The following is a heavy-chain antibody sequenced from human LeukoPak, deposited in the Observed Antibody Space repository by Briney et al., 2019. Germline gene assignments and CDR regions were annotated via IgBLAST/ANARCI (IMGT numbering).Heavy chain of an antibody. Sequence: SETLSLTCAVSGGSFSGYYWSWIRQPPGKGLEWIGEINHSGSTNYNPSLKSRVTISVDTSKNQFSLKLSSVTAADTAVYYCARVSVVVAAPDAFDIWGQGTMVTVSS. V-gene: IGHV4-34*01. D-gene: IGHD2-15*01. J-gene: IGHJ3*02. CDR1: GGSFSGYY. CDR2: INHSGST. CDR3: ARVSVVVAAPDAFDI.